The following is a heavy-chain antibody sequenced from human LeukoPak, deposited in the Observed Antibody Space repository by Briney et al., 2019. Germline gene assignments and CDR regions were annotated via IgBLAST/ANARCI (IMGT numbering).Heavy chain of an antibody. D-gene: IGHD3-22*01. CDR3: AKIAGSSGYYPDY. Sequence: TGGSLRLSCAASGFTFSSYAMHWVRQAPGKGLGWVSAISASGDSTYYTDSVKGRFTISRDNSKDTLYLQMNSLRAEDTAVYYCAKIAGSSGYYPDYWGQGTLVTVSS. CDR1: GFTFSSYA. J-gene: IGHJ4*02. CDR2: ISASGDST. V-gene: IGHV3-23*01.